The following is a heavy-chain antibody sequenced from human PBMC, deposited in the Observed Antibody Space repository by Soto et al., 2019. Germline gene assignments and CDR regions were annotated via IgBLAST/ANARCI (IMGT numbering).Heavy chain of an antibody. J-gene: IGHJ5*02. CDR1: GAALNSGNYY. CDR2: IYVTGSV. Sequence: SETLSLPCSVSGAALNSGNYYWSWIRQVPGKGLEWIGPIYVTGSVDYNPSLRDRITISQDTSERQFSLNLRLVTAADTAVYYCARLRIATNNYKWFDTWGQGTLVTVSS. V-gene: IGHV4-31*03. D-gene: IGHD2-21*01. CDR3: ARLRIATNNYKWFDT.